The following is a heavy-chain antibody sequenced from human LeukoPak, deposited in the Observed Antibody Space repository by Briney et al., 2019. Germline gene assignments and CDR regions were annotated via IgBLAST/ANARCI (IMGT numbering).Heavy chain of an antibody. D-gene: IGHD3-10*01. V-gene: IGHV5-51*01. CDR2: IYPGDSDT. CDR1: GYSFTSYW. CDR3: ARQALYGSGIGWFDP. Sequence: GEPLKISCKGSGYSFTSYWIGWVRQMPGKGLEWMGIIYPGDSDTRYSPSFQGQVTISADKSISTAYLQWSSLKASDTAMYYCARQALYGSGIGWFDPWGQGTLVTVSS. J-gene: IGHJ5*02.